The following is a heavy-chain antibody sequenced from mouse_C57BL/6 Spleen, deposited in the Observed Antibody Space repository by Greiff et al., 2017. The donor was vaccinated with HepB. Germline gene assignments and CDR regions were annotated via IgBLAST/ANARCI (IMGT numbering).Heavy chain of an antibody. D-gene: IGHD1-1*01. CDR2: ISSGSSTI. CDR3: ATNYYGSGSFDY. J-gene: IGHJ2*01. CDR1: GFTFSDYG. Sequence: EVMLVESGGGLVKPGGSLKLSCAASGFTFSDYGMHWVRQAPEKGLEWVAYISSGSSTIYYADTVKGRFTISRDNAKNTLFLQMTSLRSEDTAMYYCATNYYGSGSFDYWGQGTTLTVSS. V-gene: IGHV5-17*01.